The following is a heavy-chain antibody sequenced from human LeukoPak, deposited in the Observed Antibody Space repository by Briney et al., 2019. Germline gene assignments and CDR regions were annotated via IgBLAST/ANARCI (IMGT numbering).Heavy chain of an antibody. Sequence: ASVKVSRKASGYTFTSYGISWVRQAPGQGLERMGWISAYNGNTNYAQKLQGRVTITTDTSTSTAYMELRSLRSDDTAVYYCARGGVGATPFDYWGQGTLDTVSS. D-gene: IGHD1-26*01. CDR1: GYTFTSYG. CDR3: ARGGVGATPFDY. CDR2: ISAYNGNT. V-gene: IGHV1-18*01. J-gene: IGHJ4*02.